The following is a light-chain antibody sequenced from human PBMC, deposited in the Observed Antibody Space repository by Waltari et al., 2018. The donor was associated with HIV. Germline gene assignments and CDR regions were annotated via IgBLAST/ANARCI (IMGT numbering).Light chain of an antibody. Sequence: QSALTQPPSASGSPGQSVPLSCPGTSSDAGGFDYSSWYQHHPAKAPKLLIYAVNRRPSGVPDRFSGSKSGNTASLTVSGLQTEDEADYYCSSYADTNNVLFGGGTKLTVL. J-gene: IGLJ3*02. CDR1: SSDAGGFDY. CDR2: AVN. V-gene: IGLV2-8*01. CDR3: SSYADTNNVL.